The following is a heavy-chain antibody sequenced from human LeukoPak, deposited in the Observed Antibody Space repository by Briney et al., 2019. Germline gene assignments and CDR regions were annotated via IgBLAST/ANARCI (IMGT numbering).Heavy chain of an antibody. CDR1: GFTFSSYS. V-gene: IGHV3-21*01. CDR3: AREEEYSYGYCDY. J-gene: IGHJ4*02. Sequence: GGSLRLSCAASGFTFSSYSMNWVRQAPGKGLEWVSSISSSSSYIYYADSVKGRFTISGDNAKNSLYLQMNSLRAEDTAVYYCAREEEYSYGYCDYWGQGTLVTVSS. CDR2: ISSSSSYI. D-gene: IGHD5-18*01.